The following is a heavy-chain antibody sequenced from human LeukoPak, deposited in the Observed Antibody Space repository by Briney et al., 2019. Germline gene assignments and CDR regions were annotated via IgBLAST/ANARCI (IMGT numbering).Heavy chain of an antibody. V-gene: IGHV3-48*04. CDR3: AKEVKLRGAPYGTVDY. D-gene: IGHD3-10*01. CDR2: ISSSNSTI. J-gene: IGHJ4*02. Sequence: GGSLRLSCAASGFTFSSYSMNWVRQAPGKGLEWVSYISSSNSTIYYADSVKGRFTISRDNAKNSLYLQMNSLRVDDTAVYYCAKEVKLRGAPYGTVDYWGQGTLVTVSS. CDR1: GFTFSSYS.